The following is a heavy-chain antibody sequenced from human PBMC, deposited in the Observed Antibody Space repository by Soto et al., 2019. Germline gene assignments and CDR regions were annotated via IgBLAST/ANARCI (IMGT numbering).Heavy chain of an antibody. V-gene: IGHV3-53*01. D-gene: IGHD4-17*01. CDR1: GFTVSSNF. J-gene: IGHJ4*02. Sequence: VQLVESGGGLIQPGGSLRLSCAASGFTVSSNFMSWVRQAPGKGLEWVSVIYSGGSTYYADSVKGRFTVSRDHSKNTLYLQMNSLRAEDTAVYYCAKNLWDYGDFGYWGQGTLVTVSS. CDR2: IYSGGST. CDR3: AKNLWDYGDFGY.